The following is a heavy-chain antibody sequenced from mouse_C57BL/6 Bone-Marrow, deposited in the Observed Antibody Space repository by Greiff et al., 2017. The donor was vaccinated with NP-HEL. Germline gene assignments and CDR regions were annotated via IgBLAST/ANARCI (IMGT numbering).Heavy chain of an antibody. CDR2: IDPSDSYT. CDR3: ASGGITWDY. Sequence: VQLQQPGAELVMPGASVKLSCKASGYTFTSYWMHWVKQRPGQGLEWIGEIDPSDSYTNYNQKFKGKSTLTVDISSSTAYMQLSSLTSEDSAVYYCASGGITWDYWGQGTLVTVSA. V-gene: IGHV1-69*01. D-gene: IGHD4-1*01. CDR1: GYTFTSYW. J-gene: IGHJ3*01.